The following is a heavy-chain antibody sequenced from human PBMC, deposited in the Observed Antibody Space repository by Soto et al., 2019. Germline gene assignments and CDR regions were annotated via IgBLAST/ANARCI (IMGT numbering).Heavy chain of an antibody. J-gene: IGHJ5*02. Sequence: QLQLQESGPGLVKPSETLSLTCTVSGGSINSRTYYWGWIRQPPGKGLEWIGSIFYGGNTYYNPSLKSRVTISVDTSKNQFSLKLGSVTAADTAVYYCARQSDVWGWFGPWGQGTLVTVSS. CDR1: GGSINSRTYY. V-gene: IGHV4-39*01. CDR3: ARQSDVWGWFGP. D-gene: IGHD2-8*01. CDR2: IFYGGNT.